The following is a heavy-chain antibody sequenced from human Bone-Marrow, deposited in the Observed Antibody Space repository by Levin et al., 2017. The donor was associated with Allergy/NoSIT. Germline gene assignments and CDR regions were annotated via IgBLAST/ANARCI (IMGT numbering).Heavy chain of an antibody. CDR3: ARGGKNDAFDV. V-gene: IGHV3-53*05. Sequence: GESLKISCAASGFSVSNYYMSWVRQAPGKGLECVSVIYSGGSSYFADSVKGRFTISRGNSKNTLSLQMNDLRPEDTAVYYCARGGKNDAFDVWGQGTMVTVSS. CDR2: IYSGGSS. CDR1: GFSVSNYY. J-gene: IGHJ3*01.